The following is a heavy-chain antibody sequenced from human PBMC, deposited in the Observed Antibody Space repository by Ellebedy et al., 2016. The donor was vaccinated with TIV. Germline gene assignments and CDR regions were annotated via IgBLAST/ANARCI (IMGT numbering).Heavy chain of an antibody. D-gene: IGHD4-17*01. CDR2: INYTGTT. Sequence: SETLSLTCTVSGGSMTNYFWSWIRQPPGKGLDWIGYINYTGTTNYNPSLKSRVTISVDTSKNQFSLKLSSVTAADTAVYYCARAFIGGDYGDYPHYYYYYGMDVWGQGTTVTVSS. CDR1: GGSMTNYF. CDR3: ARAFIGGDYGDYPHYYYYYGMDV. V-gene: IGHV4-59*01. J-gene: IGHJ6*02.